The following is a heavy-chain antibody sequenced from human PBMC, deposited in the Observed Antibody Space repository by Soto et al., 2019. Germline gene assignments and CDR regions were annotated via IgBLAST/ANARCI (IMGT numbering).Heavy chain of an antibody. J-gene: IGHJ4*02. D-gene: IGHD2-2*01. CDR2: IYHNGST. V-gene: IGHV4-30-2*01. Sequence: PSETLSLTCAVSGGSISSGGYSWSWIRQPPGKGLEWIGYIYHNGSTYYNPPLKSRVTISVDRSKNQFSLKLSSVTAADTAVYYCAREAKGFGPAAFDYWGQGTLVTVSS. CDR3: AREAKGFGPAAFDY. CDR1: GGSISSGGYS.